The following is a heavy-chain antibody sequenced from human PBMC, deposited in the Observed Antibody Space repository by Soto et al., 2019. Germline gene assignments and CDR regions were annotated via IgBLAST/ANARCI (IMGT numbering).Heavy chain of an antibody. CDR2: IDPSDSYT. CDR3: ARHVSPYGSGSYYTPHFDY. Sequence: PGESLKISCKGSGYSFTSYWISWVRQMPGKGLEWMGRIDPSDSYTNYSPSFQGHVTISADKSISTAYLQWSSLKASDTAMYYCARHVSPYGSGSYYTPHFDYWGQGTLVTVSS. D-gene: IGHD3-10*01. CDR1: GYSFTSYW. V-gene: IGHV5-10-1*01. J-gene: IGHJ4*02.